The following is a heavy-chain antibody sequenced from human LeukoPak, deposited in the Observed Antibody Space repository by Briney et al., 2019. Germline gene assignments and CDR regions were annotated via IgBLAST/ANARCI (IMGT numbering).Heavy chain of an antibody. Sequence: PGGSLRLSCAASGFTVSSNYMSWVRQAPGKGLEWVSVIYSGGSTYYADSVKGRFTISRDNSKNTLYLQMNSLRAEDTAVYYCAKAYRGSYFDAFDIWGQGTMVTVSS. CDR1: GFTVSSNY. CDR3: AKAYRGSYFDAFDI. V-gene: IGHV3-53*05. CDR2: IYSGGST. D-gene: IGHD1-26*01. J-gene: IGHJ3*02.